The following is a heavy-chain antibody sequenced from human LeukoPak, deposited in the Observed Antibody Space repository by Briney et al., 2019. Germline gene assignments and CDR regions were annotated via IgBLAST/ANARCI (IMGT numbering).Heavy chain of an antibody. V-gene: IGHV3-23*01. CDR1: GFTFSSYG. J-gene: IGHJ3*02. CDR3: ARDGRDNQDAFDI. Sequence: GGSLRLSCAASGFTFSSYGMSWVRQAPGKGLEWVSAISGSGGSTYYADSVKGRFTISRDNSKNTLYLQMNSLRAEDTAVYYCARDGRDNQDAFDIWGQGTMVTVSS. D-gene: IGHD5-24*01. CDR2: ISGSGGST.